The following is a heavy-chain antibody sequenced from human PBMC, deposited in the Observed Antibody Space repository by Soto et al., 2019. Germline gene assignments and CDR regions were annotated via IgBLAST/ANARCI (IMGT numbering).Heavy chain of an antibody. CDR3: ARGKYCSGGSCYLRRYYYYYMDV. CDR1: GYTFTSYY. D-gene: IGHD2-15*01. J-gene: IGHJ6*03. V-gene: IGHV1-46*03. Sequence: ASVKVSCKASGYTFTSYYMHWVRQAPGQGLEWMGIINPSGGSTSYAQKFQGRVTMTRDTSTRTVYMELSSLRSEDTAVYYCARGKYCSGGSCYLRRYYYYYMDVWGKGTTVTVSS. CDR2: INPSGGST.